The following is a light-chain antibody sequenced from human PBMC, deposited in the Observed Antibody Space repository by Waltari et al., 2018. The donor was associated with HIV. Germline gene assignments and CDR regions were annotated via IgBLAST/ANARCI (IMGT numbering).Light chain of an antibody. J-gene: IGLJ3*02. Sequence: QSVLTQPPSASGTPGQRVTISCSGRSSNIGVNTVNWYQQLPGTAPKLLIYSNSQRPSGVPDRFSGSKSGASASLAISGLQSEDEADYYCAAWDDSLKGWVFGGGTKLTVL. V-gene: IGLV1-44*01. CDR1: SSNIGVNT. CDR3: AAWDDSLKGWV. CDR2: SNS.